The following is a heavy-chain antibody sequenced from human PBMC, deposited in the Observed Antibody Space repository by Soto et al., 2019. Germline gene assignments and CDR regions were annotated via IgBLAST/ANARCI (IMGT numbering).Heavy chain of an antibody. V-gene: IGHV3-15*07. Sequence: GGSLXLSCAASGFTFSNAWINWVRQTPGKGLEWVGRVKSKTDGGTTDFAAPVKGRFAISRDDSKNMVYLEMNSLKTEDTAIYYCTTDSYITSIIVRFDYWGHGTLVTVSS. CDR3: TTDSYITSIIVRFDY. CDR1: GFTFSNAW. J-gene: IGHJ4*01. D-gene: IGHD3-22*01. CDR2: VKSKTDGGTT.